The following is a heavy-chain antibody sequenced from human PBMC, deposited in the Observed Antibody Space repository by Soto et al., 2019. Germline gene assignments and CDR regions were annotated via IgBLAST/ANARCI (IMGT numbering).Heavy chain of an antibody. V-gene: IGHV4-39*01. CDR3: ASYSTYYYDSSGYYNWFDP. J-gene: IGHJ5*02. D-gene: IGHD3-22*01. CDR1: GGSISSSSYY. CDR2: IYYSGST. Sequence: SETLSLTCTVSGGSISSSSYYWGWIRQPPGKGLEWIGSIYYSGSTYYNPSLKSRVTISVDTSKNQFSLKLSSVTAADTAVYYCASYSTYYYDSSGYYNWFDPWGQGTLVTVSS.